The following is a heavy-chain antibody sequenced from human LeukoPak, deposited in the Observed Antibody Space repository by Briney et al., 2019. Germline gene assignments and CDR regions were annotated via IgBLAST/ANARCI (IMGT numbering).Heavy chain of an antibody. CDR1: GFTFSSYG. D-gene: IGHD6-19*01. CDR2: IWYDGSNK. Sequence: GRSLRLSCAASGFTFSSYGMHWVRQAPGKGLEWVAVIWYDGSNKYYADSVKGRFTIPRDNSKNTLYLQMNSLRAEDTAVYYCAKDLRYSSGWYSQFDYWGQGTLVTVSS. V-gene: IGHV3-33*06. CDR3: AKDLRYSSGWYSQFDY. J-gene: IGHJ4*02.